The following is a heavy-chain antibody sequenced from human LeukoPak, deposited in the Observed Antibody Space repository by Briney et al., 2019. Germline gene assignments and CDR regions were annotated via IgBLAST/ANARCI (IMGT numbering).Heavy chain of an antibody. CDR1: GGTFSSYA. CDR2: IIPILGTA. J-gene: IGHJ4*02. CDR3: AREVLGNFDY. V-gene: IGHV1-69*13. Sequence: GASVKVSCKASGGTFSSYAISWVRQAPGQGLEWMGGIIPILGTANYAQKFQGRVTITADESTSTAYMELSSLRSEDTAVYYCAREVLGNFDYWGQGTLVTVSS. D-gene: IGHD4/OR15-4a*01.